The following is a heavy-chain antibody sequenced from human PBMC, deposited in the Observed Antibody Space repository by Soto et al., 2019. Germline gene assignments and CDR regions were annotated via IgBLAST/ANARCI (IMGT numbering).Heavy chain of an antibody. V-gene: IGHV1-69*01. CDR1: GGSLTYNA. D-gene: IGHD6-13*01. Sequence: QVQLVQSGPAVKKPGSSVKVSCKASGGSLTYNAFSWVRQAPGQGLEWMGGIVTVFGTANHEQKFQGRVTITADESTSTAYMELSSLKSEDTAVYYCARNGPNISSQFGMAVWGQGTTVTVSS. CDR3: ARNGPNISSQFGMAV. CDR2: IVTVFGTA. J-gene: IGHJ6*02.